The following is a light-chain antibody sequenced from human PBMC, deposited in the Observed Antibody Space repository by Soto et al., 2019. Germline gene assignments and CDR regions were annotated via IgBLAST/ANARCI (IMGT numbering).Light chain of an antibody. J-gene: IGLJ2*01. Sequence: QSVLTQAPSASVTPGQRVTISCSGSSSNIGTYSVNWYQQLPGTAPKLLIYTNDQRPPGVPDRFSGSKSGTSASLAIGGLRSEDEAAYYCAAWDDSLNGFVAFGGGTQLTVL. CDR1: SSNIGTYS. CDR2: TND. V-gene: IGLV1-44*01. CDR3: AAWDDSLNGFVA.